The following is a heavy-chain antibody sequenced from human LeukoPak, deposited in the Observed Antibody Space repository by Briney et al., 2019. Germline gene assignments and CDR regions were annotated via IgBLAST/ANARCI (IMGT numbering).Heavy chain of an antibody. CDR3: AKVDSSSWYPSDYYYYGMDV. CDR2: IWYDGSNK. D-gene: IGHD6-13*01. CDR1: GFTFSSYG. Sequence: GRSLRLSCAASGFTFSSYGMHWVRQAPGKGLEWVAVIWYDGSNKYYADSVKGRFTISRDNSKNTLYLQMNSLRAEDTAVYYCAKVDSSSWYPSDYYYYGMDVWGQGTTVTVSS. V-gene: IGHV3-33*06. J-gene: IGHJ6*02.